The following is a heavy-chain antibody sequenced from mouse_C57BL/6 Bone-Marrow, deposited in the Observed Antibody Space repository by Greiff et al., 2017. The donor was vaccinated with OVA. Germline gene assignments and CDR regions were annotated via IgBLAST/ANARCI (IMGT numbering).Heavy chain of an antibody. Sequence: VQLQQSGPELVKPGASVKISCKASGYSFTGYYMNWVKQSPEKSLEWIGEINPSTGGTTYNQKFKAKATLTVDKSSSTTYMQLKSLTSEDAAVYYCAARAITTVVARDYWGQGTTLTDSS. CDR1: GYSFTGYY. V-gene: IGHV1-42*01. CDR2: INPSTGGT. D-gene: IGHD1-1*01. CDR3: AARAITTVVARDY. J-gene: IGHJ2*01.